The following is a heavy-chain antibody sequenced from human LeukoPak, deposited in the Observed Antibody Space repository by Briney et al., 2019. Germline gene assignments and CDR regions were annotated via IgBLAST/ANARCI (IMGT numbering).Heavy chain of an antibody. V-gene: IGHV4-61*01. CDR2: IYYTGST. Sequence: SETPSLTCTVSGGSVSSGSYYWSWIRQPPGKGLEWIGNIYYTGSTNYNPSLKSRVTISVDTSKNQFSLKLSSVTAADTAVYYCARGPPDGDYFDYWGQGTLVTVSS. D-gene: IGHD4-17*01. CDR3: ARGPPDGDYFDY. J-gene: IGHJ4*02. CDR1: GGSVSSGSYY.